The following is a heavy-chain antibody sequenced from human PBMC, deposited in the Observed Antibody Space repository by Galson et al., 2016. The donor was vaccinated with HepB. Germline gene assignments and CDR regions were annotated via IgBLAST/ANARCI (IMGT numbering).Heavy chain of an antibody. CDR2: ISGSGGGA. V-gene: IGHV3-23*01. J-gene: IGHJ6*02. D-gene: IGHD3-10*01. CDR1: GFTFRSYG. Sequence: LRLSCAASGFTFRSYGMNWVRQAPGKGLEWVSGISGSGGGAYYGDSVKGRFTISRDNSKNTLHLQINRLRAEDTAVYYCAKEGRLGDGLDVWGQGTTVTVSS. CDR3: AKEGRLGDGLDV.